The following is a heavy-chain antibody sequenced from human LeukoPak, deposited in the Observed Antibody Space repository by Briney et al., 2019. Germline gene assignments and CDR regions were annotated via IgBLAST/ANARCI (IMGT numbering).Heavy chain of an antibody. CDR2: IYTSGST. CDR1: GGSISSYY. D-gene: IGHD3-3*01. CDR3: ARDGADFWSGYSAYKWFEP. V-gene: IGHV4-4*07. J-gene: IGHJ5*02. Sequence: PSETLSLTCTVSGGSISSYYWSWIRQPAGKGLEWIGRIYTSGSTNYNPSLKSRVTMSVDTSKNQFSLKLSSVTAADTSVYYCARDGADFWSGYSAYKWFEPWGQRTLVTVSS.